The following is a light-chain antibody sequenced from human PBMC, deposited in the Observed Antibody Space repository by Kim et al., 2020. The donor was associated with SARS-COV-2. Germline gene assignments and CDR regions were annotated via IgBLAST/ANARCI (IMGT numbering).Light chain of an antibody. CDR2: DVS. CDR1: SSDVGGYSY. J-gene: IGLJ1*01. Sequence: QPVLTQPRSVSGSPGQSVTISCTGTSSDVGGYSYVSWYQQHPGKAPKLMIYDVSKRPSGVPDHFSGSKSGNTASLTISGLQAEDEADYYCCSYAGSYTYVFGTGTKVTVL. V-gene: IGLV2-11*01. CDR3: CSYAGSYTYV.